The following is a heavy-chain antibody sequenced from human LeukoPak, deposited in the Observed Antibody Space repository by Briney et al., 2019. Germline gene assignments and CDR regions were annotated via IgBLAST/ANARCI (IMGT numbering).Heavy chain of an antibody. CDR2: ISAYNGNT. J-gene: IGHJ4*02. CDR3: ARADYDILTGYEDFDY. CDR1: GYTFTSYG. Sequence: ASVKVSCKASGYTFTSYGISWVRQAPGQGLEWMGWISAYNGNTNYAQKLQGRVTMTTDTSTSTAYMELRSLRSDDAAVYYCARADYDILTGYEDFDYWGQGTLVTVSS. V-gene: IGHV1-18*01. D-gene: IGHD3-9*01.